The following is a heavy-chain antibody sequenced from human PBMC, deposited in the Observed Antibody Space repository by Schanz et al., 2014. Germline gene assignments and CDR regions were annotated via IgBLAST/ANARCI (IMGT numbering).Heavy chain of an antibody. V-gene: IGHV1-18*01. CDR1: GGTFSSFG. D-gene: IGHD3-10*01. J-gene: IGHJ4*02. CDR2: ISAYNGNT. Sequence: QVQLVQSGGEMKKPGSSVKVSCKASGGTFSSFGINWVRQAPGQGLEWMGWISAYNGNTNYAQKLQGRVTMTTDASTSTAYMELRSLRSDDTAVYYCARAKRFGDMDVWGLGTLVTVSS. CDR3: ARAKRFGDMDV.